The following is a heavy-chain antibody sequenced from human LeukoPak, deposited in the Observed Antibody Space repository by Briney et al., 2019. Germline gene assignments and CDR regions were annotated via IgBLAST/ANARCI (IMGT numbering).Heavy chain of an antibody. Sequence: GGSLRLSCGASGFTFNTYWMSWVRQAPGKGLEWVANIKQDGSDKYYVESVKGRFTISRDNAKNSLYLQMNSLRAEDTAVYYCARSRLGYMDVWGKGTTVTVSS. CDR1: GFTFNTYW. J-gene: IGHJ6*03. V-gene: IGHV3-7*01. CDR3: ARSRLGYMDV. CDR2: IKQDGSDK. D-gene: IGHD3-16*01.